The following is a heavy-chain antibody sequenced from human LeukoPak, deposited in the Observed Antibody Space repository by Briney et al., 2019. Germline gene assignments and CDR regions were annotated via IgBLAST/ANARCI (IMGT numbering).Heavy chain of an antibody. CDR1: GFSLSTSGVS. Sequence: SGPTLVKPTQTLTLTCTFSGFSLSTSGVSVGWIRQPPGKALEWLALIYWDDDKRYSPSLKSRLTITKDTSKNQVVLTMTNMDTVDTATYYCARLTEITMVRGVIRALFDYWGQGTLVTVSS. D-gene: IGHD3-10*01. J-gene: IGHJ4*02. CDR3: ARLTEITMVRGVIRALFDY. CDR2: IYWDDDK. V-gene: IGHV2-5*02.